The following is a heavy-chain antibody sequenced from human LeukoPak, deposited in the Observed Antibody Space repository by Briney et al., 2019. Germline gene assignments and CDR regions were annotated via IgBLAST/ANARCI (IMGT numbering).Heavy chain of an antibody. D-gene: IGHD2-2*01. Sequence: GESLKISCKDSGYIFSNYWIGWVRQLPGKGLEWMGIIYPGDSLGDSNPRYSPSFQGQVTISADKSISTAYLQWSSLKASDTAMYYCARLGGYQLGEYNWFDPWGQGTLVTVSS. CDR3: ARLGGYQLGEYNWFDP. J-gene: IGHJ5*02. V-gene: IGHV5-51*01. CDR1: GYIFSNYW. CDR2: IYPGDSLGDSNP.